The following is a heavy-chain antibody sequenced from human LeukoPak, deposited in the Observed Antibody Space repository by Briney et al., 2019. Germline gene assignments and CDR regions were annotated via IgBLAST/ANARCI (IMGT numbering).Heavy chain of an antibody. J-gene: IGHJ6*02. V-gene: IGHV4-38-2*02. CDR1: GYSISSGYY. D-gene: IGHD6-13*01. CDR2: IYHSGST. Sequence: SETLSLTCTVSGYSISSGYYWGWIRQPPGKGLEWIGSIYHSGSTYYNPSLKSRVTISVDTSKNQFSLKLSSVTAADTVVYYCAGAAADRGYYYYGMDVWGQGTTVTVSS. CDR3: AGAAADRGYYYYGMDV.